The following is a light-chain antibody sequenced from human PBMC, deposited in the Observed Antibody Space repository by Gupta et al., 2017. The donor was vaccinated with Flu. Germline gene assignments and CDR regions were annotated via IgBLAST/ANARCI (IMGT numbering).Light chain of an antibody. J-gene: IGLJ1*01. CDR1: NIGSKN. Sequence: SYELSQPASVSLALGQTATLSCEGHNIGSKNVHWFQQRPGQAPLLVIYRDSLRPSGIPERFSGFNSGNTATLTISRAQVEDEADYYCHVWDNNSASYVFGTGTTVTVL. CDR2: RDS. V-gene: IGLV3-9*01. CDR3: HVWDNNSASYV.